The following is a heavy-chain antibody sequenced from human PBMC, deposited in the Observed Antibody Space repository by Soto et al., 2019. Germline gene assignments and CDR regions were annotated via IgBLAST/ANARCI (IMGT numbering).Heavy chain of an antibody. D-gene: IGHD4-4*01. V-gene: IGHV4-30-2*01. J-gene: IGHJ6*02. CDR3: ATQSYSNSGAYYYYAMDV. CDR2: IYQSGST. CDR1: GGSISSGGYS. Sequence: SETLSLTCAVSGGSISSGGYSWSWIRQPPGKGLEWIGYIYQSGSTYYNPSLKSRVTISADRSRNQFSLKLSSVTAADTAVYFCATQSYSNSGAYYYYAMDVWGQGTTVTVSS.